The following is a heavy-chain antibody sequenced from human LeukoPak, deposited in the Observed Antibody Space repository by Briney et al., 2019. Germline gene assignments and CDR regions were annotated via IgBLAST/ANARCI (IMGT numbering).Heavy chain of an antibody. J-gene: IGHJ4*02. CDR3: ARGGGSYAFDY. CDR2: ITSSSSYT. V-gene: IGHV3-21*01. Sequence: GGSLRLSCAAPGITFSNYNMNWVRQAPGKGLEWISAITSSSSYTFYADSVKGRFTISRDNAQNSLYLQMNSLRVEDTAVYYCARGGGSYAFDYWGQGTLVTVSS. CDR1: GITFSNYN. D-gene: IGHD1-26*01.